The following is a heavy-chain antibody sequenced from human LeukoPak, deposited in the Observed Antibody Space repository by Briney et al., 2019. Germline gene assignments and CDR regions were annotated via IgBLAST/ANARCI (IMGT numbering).Heavy chain of an antibody. V-gene: IGHV1-46*01. CDR2: INPSGGST. Sequence: ASVKVSCKASGYTFTSYYMHWVRQAPGQGLEWRGIINPSGGSTSYAQKFQGRVTMTRDTSTSTVYMELSSLRSEDTAVYYCARTYYYGSGSRYYYGMDVWGKGTTVTVSS. CDR3: ARTYYYGSGSRYYYGMDV. CDR1: GYTFTSYY. D-gene: IGHD3-10*01. J-gene: IGHJ6*04.